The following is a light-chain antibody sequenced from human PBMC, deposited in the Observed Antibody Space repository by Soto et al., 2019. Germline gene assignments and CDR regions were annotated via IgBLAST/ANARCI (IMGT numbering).Light chain of an antibody. CDR3: QGYDNLP. J-gene: IGKJ1*01. CDR1: QSISIY. V-gene: IGKV1-33*01. CDR2: AAS. Sequence: IEMRQSPATLSAYVGDRVTITCRASQSISIYLNWYQQKPGKAPKVLIYAASSLQSGVPPRFSGSGSGTDFTFSICGLQPDEVATSYCQGYDNLPFCERAKV.